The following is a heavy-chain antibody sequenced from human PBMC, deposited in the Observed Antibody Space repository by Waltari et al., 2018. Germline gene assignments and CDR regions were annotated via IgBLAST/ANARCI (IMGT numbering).Heavy chain of an antibody. J-gene: IGHJ4*02. V-gene: IGHV4-59*01. D-gene: IGHD4-17*01. Sequence: QVQLQESGPGLVKPSETLSLTCPVSGGPISRYYWSWIRQPPGKGLGWIGYIYYSGSTNYNPSLKSRVTISVDTSKNQFSLKLSSVTAADTAVYYCARVSPTVTLDYWGQGTLVTVSS. CDR2: IYYSGST. CDR1: GGPISRYY. CDR3: ARVSPTVTLDY.